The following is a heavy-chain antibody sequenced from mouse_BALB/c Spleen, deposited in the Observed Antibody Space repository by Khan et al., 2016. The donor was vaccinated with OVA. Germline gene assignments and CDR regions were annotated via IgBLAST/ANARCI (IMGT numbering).Heavy chain of an antibody. CDR2: IWSDGST. D-gene: IGHD2-12*01. V-gene: IGHV2-6-1*01. J-gene: IGHJ4*01. Sequence: QVQLKESGPGLVAPSQSLSITCTISGFSLTNYGVHWVRQPPGKGLEWLVVIWSDGSTTYNSPLKSRLTISKDNSKSQVFLKMNSLQTDDTAMYFCARQTYYRYNIMDYWGQGTSVTVSS. CDR1: GFSLTNYG. CDR3: ARQTYYRYNIMDY.